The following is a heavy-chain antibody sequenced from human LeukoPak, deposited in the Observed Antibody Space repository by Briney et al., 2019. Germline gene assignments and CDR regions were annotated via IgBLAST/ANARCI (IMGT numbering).Heavy chain of an antibody. Sequence: SETLSLTCTVSGYSISSGYYWGWIRQPPGKGLEWIGSIYHSGSTYYNPSLKSRVTISVDTSKNQFSLKLSSVTAADTAVYYCASRDGYNWGRVDYWGQGTLVTVSS. CDR1: GYSISSGYY. CDR3: ASRDGYNWGRVDY. J-gene: IGHJ4*02. V-gene: IGHV4-38-2*02. CDR2: IYHSGST. D-gene: IGHD5-24*01.